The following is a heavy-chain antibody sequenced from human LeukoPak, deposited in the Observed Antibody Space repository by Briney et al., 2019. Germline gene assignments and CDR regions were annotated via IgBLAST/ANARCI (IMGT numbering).Heavy chain of an antibody. CDR2: ISWNSGSI. D-gene: IGHD3-22*01. CDR3: AKDSYYDSSGYPDY. V-gene: IGHV3-9*01. Sequence: GGSLRLSCAASGFTFEDYAMHWVRQAPGKGLEWVSGISWNSGSIGYADSVKGRFTISRDNAKNSLYLQMNSLRAEDTALYYCAKDSYYDSSGYPDYWGQGTLVTVSS. CDR1: GFTFEDYA. J-gene: IGHJ4*02.